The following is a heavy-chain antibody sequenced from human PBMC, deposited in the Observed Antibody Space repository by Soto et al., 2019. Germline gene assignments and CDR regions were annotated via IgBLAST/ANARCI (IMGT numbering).Heavy chain of an antibody. CDR1: GGSISSGGYY. CDR2: IYYSGST. J-gene: IGHJ4*02. CDR3: AGGSMVYYFDY. Sequence: LCGGSISSGGYYWSWIRQHPGKGLEWIGYIYYSGSTYYNPSLKSRVTISVDTSKNQFSLKLSSVTAADTAVYYCAGGSMVYYFDYWGQGTLVTVSS. D-gene: IGHD2-8*01. V-gene: IGHV4-31*02.